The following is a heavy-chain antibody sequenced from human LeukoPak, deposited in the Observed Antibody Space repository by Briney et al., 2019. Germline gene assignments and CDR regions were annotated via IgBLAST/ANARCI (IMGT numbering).Heavy chain of an antibody. V-gene: IGHV3-30*04. CDR1: GFAFSSYS. Sequence: GGSLRLSCAASGFAFSSYSMHWVRQPPGKGLEWVAVISFDGSNKYYADSVKGRFTISRDNSKNTLYLQTNSLRTEDMAVYYCARARYGGNWGELAYWGQGTLVTVSS. CDR2: ISFDGSNK. J-gene: IGHJ4*02. D-gene: IGHD4-23*01. CDR3: ARARYGGNWGELAY.